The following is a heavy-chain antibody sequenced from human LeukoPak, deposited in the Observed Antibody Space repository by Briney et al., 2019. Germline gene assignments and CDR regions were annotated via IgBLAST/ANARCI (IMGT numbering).Heavy chain of an antibody. J-gene: IGHJ6*02. V-gene: IGHV3-23*01. Sequence: PGGSLRLSCAASGFTVSSYAMSWVRQAPGKGLEWVSVISGSGGSTYYADSVKGRFTISRDNSKNTLYLQMNSLRAEDTAVYYCAKDNQYGSGSSYYAMDVWGQGTTVTVSS. CDR3: AKDNQYGSGSSYYAMDV. CDR1: GFTVSSYA. CDR2: ISGSGGST. D-gene: IGHD3-10*01.